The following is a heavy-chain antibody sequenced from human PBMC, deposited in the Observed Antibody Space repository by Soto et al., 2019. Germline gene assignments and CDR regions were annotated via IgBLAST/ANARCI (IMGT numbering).Heavy chain of an antibody. CDR1: GYTFTSFD. CDR2: MNPNSGNT. V-gene: IGHV1-8*01. D-gene: IGHD3-10*01. J-gene: IGHJ4*02. Sequence: ASVKVSCKASGYTFTSFDINWVRQATGQGLEWMGWMNPNSGNTGYPQKFQGRVTMTRNTSITTAYMELSSLRSEDTAVYYCAREFFDPLFLNYYASGSYYDYWGQGSLVNVSS. CDR3: AREFFDPLFLNYYASGSYYDY.